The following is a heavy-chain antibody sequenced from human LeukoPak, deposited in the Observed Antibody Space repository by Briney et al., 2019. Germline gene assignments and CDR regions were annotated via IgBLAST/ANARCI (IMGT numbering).Heavy chain of an antibody. CDR2: ISGSGGTT. D-gene: IGHD5-12*01. CDR1: GFTFSNYA. V-gene: IGHV3-23*01. J-gene: IGHJ4*02. Sequence: GGSLRLSCAASGFTFSNYAMSWVRQAPGKGLEWVSGISGSGGTTFYADSVKGRFTISRDNSKNTLYLQINSLRAEDTAVYYCARDNGIVAPSIPLDYWGQGTLVTVSS. CDR3: ARDNGIVAPSIPLDY.